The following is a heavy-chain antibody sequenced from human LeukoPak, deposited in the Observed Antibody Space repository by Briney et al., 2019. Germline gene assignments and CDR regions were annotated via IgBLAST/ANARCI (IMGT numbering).Heavy chain of an antibody. CDR1: GFTFSSYA. CDR3: AKDGVRVTFLNPRDYIWGSYRLGYFDY. J-gene: IGHJ4*02. V-gene: IGHV3-23*01. CDR2: ISGSGGST. D-gene: IGHD3-16*02. Sequence: GGSLRLSCAASGFTFSSYAMSWVRQAPGKGLEWVSAISGSGGSTYYADSVKGRFTISRDNSKNTLYLQMNSLRAEDTAVYYCAKDGVRVTFLNPRDYIWGSYRLGYFDYWGQGTLVTVSS.